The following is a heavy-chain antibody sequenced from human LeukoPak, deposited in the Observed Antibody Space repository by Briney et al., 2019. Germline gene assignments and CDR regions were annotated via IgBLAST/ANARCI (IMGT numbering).Heavy chain of an antibody. J-gene: IGHJ3*02. CDR2: IYYSGST. V-gene: IGHV4-59*01. CDR3: ARRMTTVTTYADTPSHAFDI. D-gene: IGHD4-17*01. CDR1: GGSISSYY. Sequence: SETLSLTCTVSGGSISSYYWSWIREPPGKGLEWVGYIYYSGSTNYNPSLKSRVTISVDTSKNQFSLKLSSVTAADTAVYYCARRMTTVTTYADTPSHAFDIWGQGKMVTVSS.